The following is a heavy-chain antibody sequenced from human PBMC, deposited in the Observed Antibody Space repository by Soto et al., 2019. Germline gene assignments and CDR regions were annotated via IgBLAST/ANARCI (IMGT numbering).Heavy chain of an antibody. CDR2: IYYSGST. Sequence: TLSLTCTVSGGSISSGGYYWSWIRQHPGKGLEWIGYIYYSGSTYYNPSLKSRVTISADTSKNQFSLKLSSVTAADTAVYYCARDRTYGDPSGYGMDVWGQGTTVTVSS. CDR3: ARDRTYGDPSGYGMDV. D-gene: IGHD4-17*01. V-gene: IGHV4-31*03. J-gene: IGHJ6*02. CDR1: GGSISSGGYY.